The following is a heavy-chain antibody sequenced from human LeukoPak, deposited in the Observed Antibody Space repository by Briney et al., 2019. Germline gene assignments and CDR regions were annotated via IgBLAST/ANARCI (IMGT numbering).Heavy chain of an antibody. CDR3: AREGGSSSRYYDRVGFDY. CDR1: GGSISSGSYY. CDR2: IYTSGST. Sequence: PSETLSLTCTVSGGSISSGSYYWSWIRQPAGKGLEWIGRIYTSGSTNYNPSLKSRVTISVDTSKNQFSLKLSSVTAADTAVYYCAREGGSSSRYYDRVGFDYWGQGTLVTVSS. J-gene: IGHJ4*02. V-gene: IGHV4-61*02. D-gene: IGHD3-22*01.